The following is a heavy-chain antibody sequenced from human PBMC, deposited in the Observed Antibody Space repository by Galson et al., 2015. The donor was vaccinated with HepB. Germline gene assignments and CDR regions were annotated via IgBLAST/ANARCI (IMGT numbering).Heavy chain of an antibody. CDR1: GFTFSDYY. Sequence: SLRLSCAASGFTFSDYYMSWIRQAPGKGLEWVSYISSSGSTIYYADSVKGRFTISRDNAKNSLYLQMNSLRAEDTALYYCAKDGDSSGYYSFDYWGQGTLVTVSS. J-gene: IGHJ4*02. CDR3: AKDGDSSGYYSFDY. V-gene: IGHV3-11*01. D-gene: IGHD3-22*01. CDR2: ISSSGSTI.